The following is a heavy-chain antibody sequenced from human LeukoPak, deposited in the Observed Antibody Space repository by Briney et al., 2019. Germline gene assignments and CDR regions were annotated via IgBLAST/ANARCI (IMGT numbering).Heavy chain of an antibody. CDR2: ISYDGSNK. CDR1: GFTFSSYA. D-gene: IGHD3-10*01. CDR3: SKDLTSDFGGDFDP. V-gene: IGHV3-30-3*01. Sequence: GGSLRLSCAASGFTFSSYAMHWVRQAPGKGLEWVAVISYDGSNKYYADSVKGRFTISRDNSKNTLYLQMNSLRAEDTAVYYCSKDLTSDFGGDFDPWGQGTLVTVSS. J-gene: IGHJ5*02.